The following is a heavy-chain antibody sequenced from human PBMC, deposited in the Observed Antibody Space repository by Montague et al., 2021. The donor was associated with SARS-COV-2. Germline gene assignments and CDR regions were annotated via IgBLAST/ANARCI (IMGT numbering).Heavy chain of an antibody. J-gene: IGHJ4*02. D-gene: IGHD7-27*01. Sequence: GSTNYNPSLKSRVSISVDTSNNQFSLKLNTVTAADTALYYCVRQGWDYWALGWWSQGSLVIVSS. CDR2: GST. V-gene: IGHV4-34*01. CDR3: VRQGWDYWALGW.